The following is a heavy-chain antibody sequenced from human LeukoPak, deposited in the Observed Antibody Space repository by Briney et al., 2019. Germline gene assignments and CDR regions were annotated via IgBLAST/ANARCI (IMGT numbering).Heavy chain of an antibody. Sequence: SETLSLTCTVSGGSINSYYWGWIRQPPGKGLEWNGSIYYSGSTHYNPSLKSRVTISVDTSKNQFSLKLSSVTAADTAVYYCARLSGTTLIIDYWGQGTLVTVSS. J-gene: IGHJ4*02. CDR3: ARLSGTTLIIDY. CDR1: GGSINSYY. CDR2: IYYSGST. V-gene: IGHV4-39*01. D-gene: IGHD1-7*01.